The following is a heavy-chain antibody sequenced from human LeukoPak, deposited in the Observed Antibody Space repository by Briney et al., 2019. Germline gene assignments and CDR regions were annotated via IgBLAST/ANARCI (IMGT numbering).Heavy chain of an antibody. J-gene: IGHJ3*01. CDR1: GYTFNNYD. CDR2: MNPNSGNT. D-gene: IGHD2-21*02. Sequence: ASVKVSCKASGYTFNNYDISWVRQVTGQGLHWMGWMNPNSGNTGYAQEFQGRVTMTRDTSINTAYMELSSLRFEDSAVYYCARECGGDCYRTFALWGQGTMVTVSS. CDR3: ARECGGDCYRTFAL. V-gene: IGHV1-8*01.